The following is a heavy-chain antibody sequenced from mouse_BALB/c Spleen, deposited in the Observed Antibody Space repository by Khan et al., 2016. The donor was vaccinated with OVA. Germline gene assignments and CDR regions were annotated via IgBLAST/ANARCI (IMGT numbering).Heavy chain of an antibody. V-gene: IGHV1-7*01. CDR2: INPTSGYT. Sequence: VQLQESGAELAKPGASVKMSCKASGYTFTTYWMHWVKQRPGQGLEWIGYINPTSGYTDYNEKFKDRATLSADRSSSTAYMQLSSLTSEDSVVYYCTRDRIDYWGQGTTLTVSS. CDR1: GYTFTTYW. CDR3: TRDRIDY. J-gene: IGHJ2*01.